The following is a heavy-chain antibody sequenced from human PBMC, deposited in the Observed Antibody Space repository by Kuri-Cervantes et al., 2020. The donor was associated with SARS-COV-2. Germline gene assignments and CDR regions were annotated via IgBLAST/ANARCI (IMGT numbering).Heavy chain of an antibody. CDR3: AREEGIVDY. J-gene: IGHJ4*02. Sequence: SGKSSGYPFTGYYMHWVRQAPGEGLEWMGWINPNSGGTNYAQKFQGRVTMTRDMSISTAYMGLSSLRSDDTAVYYCAREEGIVDYWGQGTLVTVSS. V-gene: IGHV1-2*02. D-gene: IGHD6-13*01. CDR2: INPNSGGT. CDR1: GYPFTGYY.